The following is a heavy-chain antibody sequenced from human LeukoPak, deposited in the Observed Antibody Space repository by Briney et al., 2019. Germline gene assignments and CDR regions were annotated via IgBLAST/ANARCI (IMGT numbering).Heavy chain of an antibody. V-gene: IGHV1-2*02. D-gene: IGHD3-10*01. CDR3: ARGSRNGSGPQKGTGY. CDR1: GYTFTGYY. CDR2: INPNSGGT. J-gene: IGHJ4*02. Sequence: ASVKVSCKASGYTFTGYYMHWVRQAPGQGLEWMGWINPNSGGTNYAQKFQGRVPMTRDTSISTAYMELSRLRSDDTAVYYCARGSRNGSGPQKGTGYWGQGTLVTVSS.